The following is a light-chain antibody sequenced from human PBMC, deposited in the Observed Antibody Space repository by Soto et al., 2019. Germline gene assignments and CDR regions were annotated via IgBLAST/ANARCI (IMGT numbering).Light chain of an antibody. CDR3: TSFAGSNVV. V-gene: IGLV2-8*01. J-gene: IGLJ2*01. CDR1: SSDVGGYNY. Sequence: QSVLTQPPSASGSPGQSVTISCTGTSSDVGGYNYVSWYQQHPGKAPKLMISEVSKRPSGVPDRFSSSKSGNTATITVSGIDADDEDDYYCTSFAGSNVVFGGGTKLTVL. CDR2: EVS.